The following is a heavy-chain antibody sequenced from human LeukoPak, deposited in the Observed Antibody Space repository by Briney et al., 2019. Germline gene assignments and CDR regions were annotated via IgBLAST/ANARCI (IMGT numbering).Heavy chain of an antibody. CDR2: IKQDGSEK. CDR1: GFTFSSYW. CDR3: ARAKWLLPNDAFDI. D-gene: IGHD3-22*01. V-gene: IGHV3-7*01. Sequence: GGSLRLSCAASGFTFSSYWMSWVRQAPGKGLEWVANIKQDGSEKYYVDSVKGRFTISRDNAKNSLYLQMNSLRAEDTAVYYCARAKWLLPNDAFDIWGQGTMVTVSS. J-gene: IGHJ3*02.